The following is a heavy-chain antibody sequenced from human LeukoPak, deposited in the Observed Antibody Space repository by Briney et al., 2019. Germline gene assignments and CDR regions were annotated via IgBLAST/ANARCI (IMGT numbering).Heavy chain of an antibody. Sequence: ASVKVSCKASGYTSTNYDITWVRQAPGQGLEWMGWISAYSGNTNYAQKLQGRVTMTTDTSTSTAYMELRSLKSDDTAVYYCARAPLRFYWFDPWGQGTLVTVSS. V-gene: IGHV1-18*01. D-gene: IGHD3-3*01. CDR3: ARAPLRFYWFDP. CDR2: ISAYSGNT. CDR1: GYTSTNYD. J-gene: IGHJ5*02.